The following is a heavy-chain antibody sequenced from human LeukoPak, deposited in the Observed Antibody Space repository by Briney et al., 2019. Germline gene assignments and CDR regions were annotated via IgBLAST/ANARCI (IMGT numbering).Heavy chain of an antibody. CDR2: IYYSGST. D-gene: IGHD3-10*01. Sequence: SQTLSLTCTVSGGSISSGGYYWSWIRQHPGKGLEWIGYIYYSGSTYYNPSLKSRVTISVDTSKNQFSLKLSSVTAADTAVYYRARGRGSGIDPWGQGTLVTVSS. CDR1: GGSISSGGYY. CDR3: ARGRGSGIDP. J-gene: IGHJ5*02. V-gene: IGHV4-31*03.